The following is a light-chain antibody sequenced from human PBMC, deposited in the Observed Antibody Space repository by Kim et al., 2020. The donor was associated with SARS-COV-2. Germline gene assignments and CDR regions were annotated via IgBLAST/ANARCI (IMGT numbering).Light chain of an antibody. CDR1: QSISGF. J-gene: IGKJ5*01. CDR3: QQSYTTPTT. V-gene: IGKV1-39*01. Sequence: DIQMTQSPSSLSSSVGDRVTITCRASQSISGFLNWYQKKPGKAPKLLIYAASNLQSGVPSRFSGSGSGTDFTLTISSLQPEDFAIYFCQQSYTTPTTFGLGTRLEIK. CDR2: AAS.